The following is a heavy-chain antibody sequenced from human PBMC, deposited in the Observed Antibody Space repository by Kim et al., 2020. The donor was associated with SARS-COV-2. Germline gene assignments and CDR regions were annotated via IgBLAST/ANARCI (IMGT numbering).Heavy chain of an antibody. D-gene: IGHD3-16*02. V-gene: IGHV7-4-1*02. J-gene: IGHJ4*02. CDR3: ARVIWGSYRYTDS. Sequence: ASVKVSCKASGYTFTNYAISWVRQAPGQGLEWMGWINTDTGNPTYAQAFTGRLVFSVDTSVSTTYLQISSLKAEDTPRHYCARVIWGSYRYTDSWGQGTL. CDR2: INTDTGNP. CDR1: GYTFTNYA.